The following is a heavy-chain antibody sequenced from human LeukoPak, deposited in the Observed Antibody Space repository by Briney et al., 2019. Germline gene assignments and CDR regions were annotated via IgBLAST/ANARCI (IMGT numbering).Heavy chain of an antibody. J-gene: IGHJ4*02. V-gene: IGHV1-69*04. D-gene: IGHD4-11*01. CDR3: AREPTTQTFDY. Sequence: SVKVSCTASGGTFTSYAISWVRHAPGPGLEWMGRIITILGIANYAQAFQGRVTITADKSTSTAYMELSSLRSEDTAVYYCAREPTTQTFDYWGQGTLVTVSS. CDR2: IITILGIA. CDR1: GGTFTSYA.